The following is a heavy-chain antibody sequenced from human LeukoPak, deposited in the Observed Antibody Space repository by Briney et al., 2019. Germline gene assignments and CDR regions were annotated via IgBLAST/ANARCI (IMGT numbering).Heavy chain of an antibody. CDR2: ISSSSAST. V-gene: IGHV3-21*01. J-gene: IGHJ4*02. CDR3: SKTPGELWSWYDY. CDR1: GFTFSSYS. D-gene: IGHD5-18*01. Sequence: AGGPLRLSCAASGFTFSSYSMNWVRQAPGKGLEWVSSISSSSASTYYADSIKGRFTISRDNAKNSLYLQMNSLRAEDTAVYYCSKTPGELWSWYDYWGQGTLVTVSS.